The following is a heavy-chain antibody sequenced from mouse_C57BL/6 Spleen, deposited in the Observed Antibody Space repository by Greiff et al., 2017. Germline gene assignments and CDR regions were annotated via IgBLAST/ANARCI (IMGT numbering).Heavy chain of an antibody. CDR3: ATVYYGNFYAMGY. V-gene: IGHV1-69*01. CDR2: IDPSDSYT. CDR1: GYTFTSYW. J-gene: IGHJ4*01. Sequence: QVQLQQPGAELVMPGASVKLSCKASGYTFTSYWMHWVKQRPGQGLEWIGEIDPSDSYTNYNQKFKGKSTLTVDKSSSTAYMQLSSLTSEDSAVYYCATVYYGNFYAMGYCGQGTSVTVSS. D-gene: IGHD2-1*01.